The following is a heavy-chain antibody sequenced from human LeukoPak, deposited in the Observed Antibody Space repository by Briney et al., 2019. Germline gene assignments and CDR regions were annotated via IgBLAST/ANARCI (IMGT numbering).Heavy chain of an antibody. CDR2: INPNSGGT. CDR3: ASAPMGIVVVPAANH. V-gene: IGHV1-2*02. CDR1: GYTFTGYY. Sequence: ASVKVSFKASGYTFTGYYMHWVRQAPGQGLEWMGWINPNSGGTNYAQKFQGRVTMTRDTSISTAYMELSRLRSDDTAVYYCASAPMGIVVVPAANHWGQGTLVTVSS. D-gene: IGHD2-2*01. J-gene: IGHJ5*02.